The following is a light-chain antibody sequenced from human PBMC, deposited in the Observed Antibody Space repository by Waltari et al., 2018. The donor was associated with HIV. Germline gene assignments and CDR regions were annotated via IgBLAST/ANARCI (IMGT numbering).Light chain of an antibody. V-gene: IGLV3-21*02. CDR1: NTGRKS. CDR2: DDS. CDR3: QVWDSSREWV. J-gene: IGLJ3*02. Sequence: SNVLIQPPSVSVAPGQTTRIPGGGNNTGRKSVHWYPQNPGQAPVLVVYDDSDRPSEIPERFSGASAGNTATLTISRVEAGDEAGYYCQVWDSSREWVFGGGTTLPVL.